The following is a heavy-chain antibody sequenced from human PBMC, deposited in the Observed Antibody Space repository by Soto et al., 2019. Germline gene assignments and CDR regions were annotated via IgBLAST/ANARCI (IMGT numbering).Heavy chain of an antibody. CDR2: IYYRGTT. CDR1: GGSISSGDYY. CDR3: ARDRGYYGSARPTVFHH. D-gene: IGHD3-10*01. J-gene: IGHJ4*02. Sequence: QVQLQESGPGLVKPSQTLSLTCTVSGGSISSGDYYWTWIRQPPGKGLEWIGCIYYRGTTYYNPSLKSRVTRSVGTSKNQLSLKRSYVTAADTAVYYGARDRGYYGSARPTVFHHWGQGTLVTVSS. V-gene: IGHV4-30-4*01.